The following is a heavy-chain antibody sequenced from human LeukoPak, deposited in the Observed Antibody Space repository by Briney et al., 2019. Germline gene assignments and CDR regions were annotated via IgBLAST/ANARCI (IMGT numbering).Heavy chain of an antibody. V-gene: IGHV4-39*07. CDR1: GGSISSSSYY. CDR3: ARASYSYDINGWVPFDY. CDR2: IYYSGST. J-gene: IGHJ4*02. Sequence: SETLSLTCTVSGGSISSSSYYWGWIRQPPGKGLEWIGSIYYSGSTYYNPSLKSRVTISGDTSKNQFSLRLSSVTAADTAVYYCARASYSYDINGWVPFDYWGQGTLVTVSS. D-gene: IGHD3-22*01.